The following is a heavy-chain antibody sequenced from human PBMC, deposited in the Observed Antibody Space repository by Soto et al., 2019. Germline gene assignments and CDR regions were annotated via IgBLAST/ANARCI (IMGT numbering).Heavy chain of an antibody. D-gene: IGHD4-17*01. J-gene: IGHJ5*02. V-gene: IGHV1-69*08. CDR1: GGTFSSYT. Sequence: QVQLVQSGAEVKKPGSSVKVSCKASGGTFSSYTISWVRQAPGQGLEWMGRIIPILGIANYAQKFQGGVTITADKSTSTAYMELSSLRSEDTAVYYCARDPDDYGDYGRFDPWGQGTLVTVSS. CDR3: ARDPDDYGDYGRFDP. CDR2: IIPILGIA.